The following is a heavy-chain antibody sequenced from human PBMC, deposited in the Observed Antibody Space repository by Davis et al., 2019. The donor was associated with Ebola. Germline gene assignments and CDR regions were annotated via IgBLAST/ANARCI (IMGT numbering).Heavy chain of an antibody. V-gene: IGHV4-31*03. CDR1: GGSISSGGYY. CDR2: IYYSGST. Sequence: MPSETLSLTCTVSGGSISSGGYYWSWIRQHPGKGLEWIGYIYYSGSTYYNPSLKSRVTISVDTSKNHFSLKLSSVTAADTAVYYCARDLRVYYYGMDVWGKGTTVTVSS. J-gene: IGHJ6*04. CDR3: ARDLRVYYYGMDV.